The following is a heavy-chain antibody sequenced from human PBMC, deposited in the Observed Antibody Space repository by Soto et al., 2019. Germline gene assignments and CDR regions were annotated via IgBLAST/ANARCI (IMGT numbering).Heavy chain of an antibody. Sequence: QVQLVQSGAEVKKPGASVKVSCKASGYTVTSYVFSWVRQAPGQGLEWIGWISAYNCNTNYAQKLQSRVNISTDPSTSTAAMGRRSLRSVDTDVFYWARDRRWDLLRYYLDYCGQGTLVTVSS. CDR1: GYTVTSYV. V-gene: IGHV1-18*04. D-gene: IGHD1-26*01. CDR3: ARDRRWDLLRYYLDY. J-gene: IGHJ4*02. CDR2: ISAYNCNT.